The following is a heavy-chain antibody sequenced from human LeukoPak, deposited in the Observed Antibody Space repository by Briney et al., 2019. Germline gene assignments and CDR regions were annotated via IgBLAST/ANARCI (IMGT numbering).Heavy chain of an antibody. CDR2: INVDVTGT. D-gene: IGHD6-19*01. CDR3: ARDSSGRYYNWSDP. V-gene: IGHV3-74*01. Sequence: GGSLRLSCAASGFTFSSYWMHWVRHAPGKGLMWVSRINVDVTGTSYAASVKGRFTISRDHAKNTLYLQINSLRAQHTAVYYCARDSSGRYYNWSDPWGEGTPVTVSS. J-gene: IGHJ5*02. CDR1: GFTFSSYW.